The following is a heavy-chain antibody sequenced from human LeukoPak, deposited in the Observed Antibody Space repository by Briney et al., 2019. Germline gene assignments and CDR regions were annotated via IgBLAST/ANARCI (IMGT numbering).Heavy chain of an antibody. CDR2: ISYDGSNK. CDR1: GFTFSSYG. Sequence: PGGSLRLSCAASGFTFSSYGMHWVRQAPGKGLEWVAVISYDGSNKYYADSVKGRFTISRDNSKNTLYLQMNSLRAEDTAVYYCEKGPRHGDYWGQGTLVTVSS. CDR3: EKGPRHGDY. V-gene: IGHV3-30*18. D-gene: IGHD5/OR15-5a*01. J-gene: IGHJ4*02.